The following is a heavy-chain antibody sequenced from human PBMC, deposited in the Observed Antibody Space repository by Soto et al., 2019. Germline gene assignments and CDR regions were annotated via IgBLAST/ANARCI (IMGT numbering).Heavy chain of an antibody. J-gene: IGHJ4*02. D-gene: IGHD5-12*01. V-gene: IGHV1-69*02. CDR1: GGTFSSYT. CDR3: ARGRVATIKYYFDY. CDR2: IIPILGIA. Sequence: SVKVSCKASGGTFSSYTISWVRQAPGQRLEWMGRIIPILGIANYAQKFQGRVTITADKSTSTAYMELSSLRSEDTAVYYCARGRVATIKYYFDYWGQGTLVTVSS.